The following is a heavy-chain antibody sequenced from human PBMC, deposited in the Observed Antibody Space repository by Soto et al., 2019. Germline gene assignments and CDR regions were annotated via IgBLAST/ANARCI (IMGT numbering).Heavy chain of an antibody. CDR3: ARQWDGSGSYYLGYYYYGMDV. V-gene: IGHV4-39*01. CDR2: IYYSGST. J-gene: IGHJ6*02. Sequence: SETLSLTCTVSGGSISSSSYYWGWIRQPPGKGLEWIGSIYYSGSTYYNPSLKSRVTISVDTSKNQFSLKLSSVTAADTAVYYCARQWDGSGSYYLGYYYYGMDVWGQGTTVTV. D-gene: IGHD3-10*01. CDR1: GGSISSSSYY.